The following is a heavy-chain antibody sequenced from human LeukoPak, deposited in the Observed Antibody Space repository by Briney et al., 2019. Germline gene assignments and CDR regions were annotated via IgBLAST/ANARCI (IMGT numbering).Heavy chain of an antibody. CDR2: IYSSGSA. D-gene: IGHD2-15*01. Sequence: SETLSLTCTVSGGSIRNSYWSWLRQPAGKGLEGIGRIYSSGSAGYNPSLKSRVTMSVDTSKNQFSLRLDSVTAADTAVYYCARGAANIYYYYLDVWGNGTTVTVSS. CDR1: GGSIRNSY. J-gene: IGHJ6*03. CDR3: ARGAANIYYYYLDV. V-gene: IGHV4-4*07.